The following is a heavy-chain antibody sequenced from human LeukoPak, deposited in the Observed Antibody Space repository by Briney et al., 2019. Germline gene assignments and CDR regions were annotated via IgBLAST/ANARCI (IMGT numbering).Heavy chain of an antibody. CDR1: GGSIRSSSYY. J-gene: IGHJ4*02. CDR3: AAGGVMVRGVIDY. Sequence: SETLSLTCTVSGGSIRSSSYYWGWIRQPPGKGLEWIGSIYYSGSTYYNPSLKSRVTISIDTSKNQFSLKLSSVTAADTAVYYCAAGGVMVRGVIDYWGQGTLVTVSS. V-gene: IGHV4-39*07. CDR2: IYYSGST. D-gene: IGHD3-10*01.